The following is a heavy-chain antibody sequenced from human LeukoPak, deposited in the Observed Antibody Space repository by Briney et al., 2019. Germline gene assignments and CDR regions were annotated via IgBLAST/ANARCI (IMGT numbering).Heavy chain of an antibody. CDR1: GGSISSYY. D-gene: IGHD5-24*01. Sequence: PSETLSLTCTVSGGSISSYYWSWIRQPPGKGLEWIGYIYYSGSTSYNPSLRSRVTISVDTSKNQFSLKLYSVTAADTAVYYCARAGTLQSNPSAFHIWGQGTMVTVSS. CDR2: IYYSGST. V-gene: IGHV4-59*01. J-gene: IGHJ3*02. CDR3: ARAGTLQSNPSAFHI.